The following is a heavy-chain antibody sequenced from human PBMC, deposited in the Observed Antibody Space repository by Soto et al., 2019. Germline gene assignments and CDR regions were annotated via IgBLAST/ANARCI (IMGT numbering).Heavy chain of an antibody. CDR2: ISGSGGST. D-gene: IGHD3-22*01. V-gene: IGHV3-23*01. CDR3: AKAGGGYYDVGGYFDY. Sequence: EVQLLESGGGLVQPGGSLRLSCAASGFTFSSYAMSWVRQAPGKGLEWVSAISGSGGSTYYADSVKGRFTISRDNTKNTLYLQMHSLRAEDTAVYYCAKAGGGYYDVGGYFDYWGQGTLVTVSS. CDR1: GFTFSSYA. J-gene: IGHJ4*02.